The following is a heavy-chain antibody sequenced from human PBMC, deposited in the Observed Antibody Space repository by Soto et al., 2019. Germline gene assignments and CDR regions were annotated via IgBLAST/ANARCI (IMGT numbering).Heavy chain of an antibody. V-gene: IGHV1-69*12. CDR2: IIPIFGTA. D-gene: IGHD2-15*01. J-gene: IGHJ5*02. CDR1: GGTFSSYA. CDR3: ALGYCSGGSCYSLESWFAP. Sequence: QVQLVQSGAEVKKPGSSVKVSCKASGGTFSSYAISWVRQAPGQGLEWMGGIIPIFGTANYAQKFQGRVTITADESTSTANMELSSRRSEDTAVYYGALGYCSGGSCYSLESWFAPWGQGTLVTVSS.